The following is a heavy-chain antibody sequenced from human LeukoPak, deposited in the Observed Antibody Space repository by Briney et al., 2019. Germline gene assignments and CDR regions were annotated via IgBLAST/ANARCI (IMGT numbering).Heavy chain of an antibody. J-gene: IGHJ4*02. CDR3: AKDSALYCGGDCYYDY. D-gene: IGHD2-21*01. CDR1: GFTFSSYA. CDR2: ISGSGGST. V-gene: IGHV3-23*01. Sequence: PGGSLRLSCAASGFTFSSYAMSWVRQAPGKGLEWVSAISGSGGSTYYADSVKGRFTISRDNSKNTLYLQMNSLRAEDTAVYYCAKDSALYCGGDCYYDYWGQGTLVTVSS.